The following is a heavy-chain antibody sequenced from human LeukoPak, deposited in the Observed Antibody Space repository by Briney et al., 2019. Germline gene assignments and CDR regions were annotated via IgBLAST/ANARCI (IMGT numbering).Heavy chain of an antibody. CDR3: AKDRGYSYGDGNYFNC. CDR1: GFTFSSYA. CDR2: ISGSGGST. V-gene: IGHV3-23*01. Sequence: GGSLRLSCATSGFTFSSYAMSWVRQAPGKGLEWVSAISGSGGSTYYADSVKGRFIISRDNSKSTLYLQMSSLRAEDTALYYCAKDRGYSYGDGNYFNCWGQGTLVTVSS. D-gene: IGHD5-18*01. J-gene: IGHJ4*02.